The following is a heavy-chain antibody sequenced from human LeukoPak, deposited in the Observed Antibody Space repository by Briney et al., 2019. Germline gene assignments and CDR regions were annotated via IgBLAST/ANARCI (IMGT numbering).Heavy chain of an antibody. CDR2: ISAYNGNT. J-gene: IGHJ4*02. D-gene: IGHD6-13*01. CDR3: AREAAAGVYFEY. Sequence: ASVKVSCKAFGYTFTRHDISWVRQAPGQGLEWMGWISAYNGNTNYAHHLQGRVTMTTDTSTTTAYMELRSLRSDDTAVYYCAREAAAGVYFEYWGQGTLVTVSS. V-gene: IGHV1-18*01. CDR1: GYTFTRHD.